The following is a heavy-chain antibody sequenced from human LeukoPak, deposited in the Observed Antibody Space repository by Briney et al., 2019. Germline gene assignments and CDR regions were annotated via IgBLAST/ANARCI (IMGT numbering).Heavy chain of an antibody. D-gene: IGHD1-26*01. J-gene: IGHJ5*02. CDR2: ICGSGGST. Sequence: GGSPELSRAASGLTFSSYAMNWGRPAPGKGLGWVSAICGSGGSTYYADSVKGRFTLSRDNFKNTLYLQIDSLRAEDTAVYYCAKGRDGSYPNWFEPWGQGTLVTVCS. CDR1: GLTFSSYA. CDR3: AKGRDGSYPNWFEP. V-gene: IGHV3-23*01.